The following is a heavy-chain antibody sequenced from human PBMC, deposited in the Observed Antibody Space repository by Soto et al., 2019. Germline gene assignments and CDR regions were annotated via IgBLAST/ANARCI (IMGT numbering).Heavy chain of an antibody. CDR3: ARDINWSLDS. J-gene: IGHJ4*02. CDR1: GFTFSSFS. Sequence: EVQLVESGGGLVQPGGSLRLSCAASGFTFSSFSMNWVRQAPGKGLEWVSYISSSSGTILYADSVKGRFTISRDDAKNSLYLKMNSLRAEDTAIYYCARDINWSLDSGGQGALVTVSS. D-gene: IGHD1-1*01. CDR2: ISSSSGTI. V-gene: IGHV3-48*01.